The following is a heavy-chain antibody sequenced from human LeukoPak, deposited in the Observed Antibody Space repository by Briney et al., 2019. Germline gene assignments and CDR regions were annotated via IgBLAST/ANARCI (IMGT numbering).Heavy chain of an antibody. D-gene: IGHD3-16*01. V-gene: IGHV3-48*04. Sequence: GGSLRLSCAASGFTFSSYSMNWVRQAPGKGLEWVSYISSSSSTIYYADSVKGRFTISRDNAKNSLYLQMNSLRAEDTAVYYCAREGYDYVWGSYRSLDYWGQGTLVTVSS. CDR3: AREGYDYVWGSYRSLDY. CDR2: ISSSSSTI. J-gene: IGHJ4*02. CDR1: GFTFSSYS.